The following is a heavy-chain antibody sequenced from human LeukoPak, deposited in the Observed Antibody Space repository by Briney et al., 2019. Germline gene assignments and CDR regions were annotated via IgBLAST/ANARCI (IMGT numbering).Heavy chain of an antibody. Sequence: PGGSLRLSCAASGLTVSTNYMSWVRQAPGKGLEWVSILYSGGSSYSADSVKGRFTISRDSSKNTIYLQMNSLRAEDTAVYYCARDAERIRTTDGFDVWGQGTMVTVSS. J-gene: IGHJ3*01. CDR2: LYSGGSS. D-gene: IGHD4-11*01. CDR3: ARDAERIRTTDGFDV. V-gene: IGHV3-66*01. CDR1: GLTVSTNY.